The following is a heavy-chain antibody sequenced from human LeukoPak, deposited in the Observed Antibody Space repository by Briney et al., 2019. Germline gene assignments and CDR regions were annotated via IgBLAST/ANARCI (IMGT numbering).Heavy chain of an antibody. J-gene: IGHJ5*02. V-gene: IGHV1-69*04. CDR2: IIPILGIA. D-gene: IGHD2-2*01. Sequence: ASVKVYCKASGGTFSSYAISWVRPAPGQGLAWMRRIIPILGIANYAQKFQGRVTITADKSTSTAYMELSSLRSEDTAVYYCARDWINAYCSSTSCSRWFDPWGQGTLVTVSS. CDR1: GGTFSSYA. CDR3: ARDWINAYCSSTSCSRWFDP.